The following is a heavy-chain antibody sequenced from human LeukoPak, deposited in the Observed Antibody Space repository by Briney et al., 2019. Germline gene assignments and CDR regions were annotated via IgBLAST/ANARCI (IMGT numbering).Heavy chain of an antibody. Sequence: ASVKVSCKASGYTFTTYYMHWVRQAPGQGLEWMGWINPNSGGTNYAQKFQGRVTMTRDTSISTAYMELSRLRSDDTAVYYCARGRGRSGGSCYLDYWGQGTLVTVSS. CDR2: INPNSGGT. V-gene: IGHV1-2*02. D-gene: IGHD2-15*01. CDR3: ARGRGRSGGSCYLDY. J-gene: IGHJ4*02. CDR1: GYTFTTYY.